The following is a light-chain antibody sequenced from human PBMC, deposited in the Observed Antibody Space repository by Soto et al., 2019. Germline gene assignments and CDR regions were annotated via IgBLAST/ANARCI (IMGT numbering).Light chain of an antibody. CDR1: QSVSSF. J-gene: IGKJ4*01. Sequence: EIVLTQSPATLSLSPGERATLSCRASQSVSSFFVWYQQKRGQAPRLLIYDASKRATGIPARFSGSGSGTDFTLTISSLEPEDFAVYYCQQRLGWPLTFGGGTTVEIK. CDR2: DAS. V-gene: IGKV3-11*01. CDR3: QQRLGWPLT.